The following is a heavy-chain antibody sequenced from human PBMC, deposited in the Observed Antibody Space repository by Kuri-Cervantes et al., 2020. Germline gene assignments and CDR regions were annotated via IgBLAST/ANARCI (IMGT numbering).Heavy chain of an antibody. J-gene: IGHJ3*02. CDR1: GFTFSSYW. V-gene: IGHV3-7*01. D-gene: IGHD5/OR15-5a*01. CDR3: GKDYSVGGAALDI. Sequence: GESLKISCAASGFTFSSYWMSWVRQAPGKGLEWVANIKQDGSEKYYVDSVKGRFTISRDNAKNSLYLQMNSLRAEDTAVYYCGKDYSVGGAALDIWGQGTMVTVSS. CDR2: IKQDGSEK.